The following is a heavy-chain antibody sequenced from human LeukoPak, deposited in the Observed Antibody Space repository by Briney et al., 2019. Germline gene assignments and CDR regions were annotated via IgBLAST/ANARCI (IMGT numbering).Heavy chain of an antibody. J-gene: IGHJ5*02. Sequence: GGSLRLSCAASGFTFSDYYMSWIHQAPGKGLEWVSYISSSSSYTNYADSVKGRFTISRDNAKNSLYLQMNSLRAEDTAVYYCARVGRQWLAQQNWFDPWGQGTLVTVSS. V-gene: IGHV3-11*06. CDR1: GFTFSDYY. CDR3: ARVGRQWLAQQNWFDP. CDR2: ISSSSSYT. D-gene: IGHD6-19*01.